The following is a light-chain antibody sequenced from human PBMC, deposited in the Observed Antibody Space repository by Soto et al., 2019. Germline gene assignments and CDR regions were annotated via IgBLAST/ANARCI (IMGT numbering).Light chain of an antibody. CDR2: EVT. CDR1: SSDVGGYDY. J-gene: IGLJ1*01. V-gene: IGLV2-8*01. Sequence: QSVLTQPPSASGSPGQSVTISCTGTSSDVGGYDYVSWYQQHPGKAPKLMIYEVTIRPSGVSDRFSGSKSGNTASLTVSGLQAEDEDDYYCSSYTGGNPSYVFGTGTKV. CDR3: SSYTGGNPSYV.